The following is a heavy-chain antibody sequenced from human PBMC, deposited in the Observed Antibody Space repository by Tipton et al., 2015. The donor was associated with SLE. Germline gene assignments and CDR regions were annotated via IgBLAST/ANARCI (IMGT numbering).Heavy chain of an antibody. CDR1: GGSISRSNYY. Sequence: GLVKPSETLSLTCTVSGGSISRSNYYWGWIRRPPGRGLEWIGTISYSGNTYYNPSLKSRLTISVDTSKNQFSLKLSSVTAADTAVYYCAREPRPRGALKGAFDIWGQGTMVTVSS. CDR2: ISYSGNT. V-gene: IGHV4-39*07. J-gene: IGHJ3*02. CDR3: AREPRPRGALKGAFDI.